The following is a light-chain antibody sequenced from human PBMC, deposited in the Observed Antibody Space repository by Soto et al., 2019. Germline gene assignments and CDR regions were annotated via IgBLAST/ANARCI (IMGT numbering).Light chain of an antibody. CDR2: AAA. V-gene: IGKV1-8*01. J-gene: IGKJ4*01. Sequence: ALLVNQSRSSLSAYTGQRVTIPGRATPWISRYVACYQQKPGKAPKLLIYAAATSPSGGPSRFSGSGSGTDFTLTISWLQSEAFATYYCPQYYCYPLTFGGGTKV. CDR1: PWISRY. CDR3: PQYYCYPLT.